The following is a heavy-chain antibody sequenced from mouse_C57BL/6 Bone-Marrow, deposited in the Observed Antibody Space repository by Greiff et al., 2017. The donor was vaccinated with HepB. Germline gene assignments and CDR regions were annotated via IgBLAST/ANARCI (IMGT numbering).Heavy chain of an antibody. CDR3: ARSLGVDY. V-gene: IGHV5-9*01. CDR1: GFTFSSYT. J-gene: IGHJ4*01. CDR2: ISGGGGNT. D-gene: IGHD6-1*01. Sequence: DVQLVESGGGLVKPGGSLKLSCAASGFTFSSYTMSWVRQTPEKRLEWVATISGGGGNTYYPDSVKGRFTISRDNAKNTLYLQMSSLRSEDTALYYCARSLGVDYWGQGTSVTVSS.